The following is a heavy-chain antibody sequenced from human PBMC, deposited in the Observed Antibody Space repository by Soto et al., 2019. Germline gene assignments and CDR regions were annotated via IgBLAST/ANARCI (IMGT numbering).Heavy chain of an antibody. Sequence: WVALRVSCVPSRLTFSNYTMTPVGQAPGKGLEWVSSISSTSKYIYYADSVKGRFTISRDNAKKSLYLQMNSLRAEDTAVYYCARGLSSGWFDYWGQGTLVTGSS. CDR3: ARGLSSGWFDY. D-gene: IGHD6-19*01. CDR1: RLTFSNYT. J-gene: IGHJ5*01. V-gene: IGHV3-21*01. CDR2: ISSTSKYI.